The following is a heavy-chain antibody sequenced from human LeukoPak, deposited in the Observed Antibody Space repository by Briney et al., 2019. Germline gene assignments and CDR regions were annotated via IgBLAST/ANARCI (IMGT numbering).Heavy chain of an antibody. CDR1: GFTFGDYA. Sequence: GRSLRLSCTVSGFTFGDYALNWVRQAPGKGLAWVSGINNSGGSTYYADSVKGRFTISRDNSKNTLYLQMNSLRAEDTAVYYCAKPPGLRRLDPWGQGTLVTVSS. J-gene: IGHJ5*02. CDR2: INNSGGST. D-gene: IGHD5-12*01. CDR3: AKPPGLRRLDP. V-gene: IGHV3-23*01.